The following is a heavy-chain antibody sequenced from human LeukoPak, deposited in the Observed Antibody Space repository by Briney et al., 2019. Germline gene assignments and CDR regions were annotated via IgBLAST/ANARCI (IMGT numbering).Heavy chain of an antibody. D-gene: IGHD3-10*01. CDR3: ARGAWFGELLPDY. CDR2: IYETGST. V-gene: IGHV4-59*01. CDR1: GGSLSSYY. Sequence: SETLSLTCTVSGGSLSSYYWDWIRQPPGKGLEWIGNIYETGSTYYNPSLKSRVTISVDTSKNQFSLKLSSVTAADTAVYYCARGAWFGELLPDYWGQGTLVTVSS. J-gene: IGHJ4*02.